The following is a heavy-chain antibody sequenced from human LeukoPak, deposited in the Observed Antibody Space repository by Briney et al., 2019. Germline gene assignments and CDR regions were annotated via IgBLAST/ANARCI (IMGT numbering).Heavy chain of an antibody. CDR2: ISWNSGSI. J-gene: IGHJ4*02. V-gene: IGHV3-9*01. D-gene: IGHD2-21*01. CDR3: AKDIRSIGDTLDY. Sequence: GGSLRLSCAASGFTFDDYAMHWVRQAPGKGLEWVSGISWNSGSIGYADSVKGRFTISRDNAKNSLYLQMNSLRAEDTALYYCAKDIRSIGDTLDYWGQGTLVTVSS. CDR1: GFTFDDYA.